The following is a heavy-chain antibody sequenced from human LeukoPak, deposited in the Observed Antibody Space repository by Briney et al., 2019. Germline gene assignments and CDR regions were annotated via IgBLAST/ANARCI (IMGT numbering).Heavy chain of an antibody. V-gene: IGHV1-2*02. CDR1: GYTFTGYY. CDR3: ASTAPSPFYYYYYGMDV. J-gene: IGHJ6*02. CDR2: INPNSGDT. Sequence: GASVKVSCKASGYTFTGYYMHWVRQAPGQGLEWMGWINPNSGDTNYAQKFQGRVTMTRDTSISTAYMELSRLRSDDTAVYYCASTAPSPFYYYYYGMDVWGQGTTVTVSS.